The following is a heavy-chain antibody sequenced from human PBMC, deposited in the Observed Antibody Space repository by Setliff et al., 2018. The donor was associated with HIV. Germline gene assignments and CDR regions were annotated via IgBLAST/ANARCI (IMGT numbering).Heavy chain of an antibody. J-gene: IGHJ4*02. D-gene: IGHD2-15*01. CDR3: ASPNVGCSGGTCYSGSAFDY. CDR1: GGTFNSYV. V-gene: IGHV1-69*11. Sequence: GASVKVSCKAAGGTFNSYVFSWVRKAPGRGLEWIGTIIPILDTTNYAQKFQDRVTITTDESTSTAYMELRTLRSEDTAIYYCASPNVGCSGGTCYSGSAFDYWGQGSPVTVSS. CDR2: IIPILDTT.